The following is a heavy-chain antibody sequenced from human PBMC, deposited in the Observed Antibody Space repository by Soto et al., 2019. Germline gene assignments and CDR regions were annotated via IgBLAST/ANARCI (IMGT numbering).Heavy chain of an antibody. J-gene: IGHJ4*02. CDR2: IYYSGST. D-gene: IGHD3-9*01. V-gene: IGHV4-39*01. CDR1: GDSITSNSYF. CDR3: AVEYYDILTGYMPPFDY. Sequence: PSETLSLTCTVSGDSITSNSYFWAWIRQPPGKGLEWIGSIYYSGSTYYNPSLKSRVTISVDTSKNQFSLKLSSVTAADTAVYYCAVEYYDILTGYMPPFDYWGQGTLVTSPQ.